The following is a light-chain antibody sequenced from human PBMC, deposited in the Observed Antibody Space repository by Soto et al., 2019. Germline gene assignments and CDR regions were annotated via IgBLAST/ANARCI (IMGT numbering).Light chain of an antibody. CDR3: QKYNSAPWT. J-gene: IGKJ1*01. CDR2: AAS. Sequence: DIQMTQSPSSLSASVGDRVTITCRASQGISNYLAWYQQKPGKVPKLLIYAASTLQSGVPSRFSGIGSGTDFTLTISRLQPEDVATYYCQKYNSAPWTFGQGTKVEIK. V-gene: IGKV1-27*01. CDR1: QGISNY.